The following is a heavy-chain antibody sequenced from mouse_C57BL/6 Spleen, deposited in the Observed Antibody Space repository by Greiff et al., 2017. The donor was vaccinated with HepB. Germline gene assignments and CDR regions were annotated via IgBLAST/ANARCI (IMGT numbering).Heavy chain of an antibody. D-gene: IGHD4-1*01. J-gene: IGHJ3*01. Sequence: DVMLVESGGGLVKPGGSLKLSCAASGFTFSSYAMSWVRQTPEKRLEWVATISDGGSYTYYPDNVKGRFTISRDNAKNNLYLQMSHLKSEDTAMYYCARGLGPAYWGQGTLVTVSA. V-gene: IGHV5-4*03. CDR3: ARGLGPAY. CDR2: ISDGGSYT. CDR1: GFTFSSYA.